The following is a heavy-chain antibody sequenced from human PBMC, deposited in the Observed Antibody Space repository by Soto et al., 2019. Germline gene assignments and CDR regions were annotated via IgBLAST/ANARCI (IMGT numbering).Heavy chain of an antibody. V-gene: IGHV5-51*01. CDR1: GYTFTSYW. CDR3: AIFNCSGGSCYHNY. CDR2: IYPGDSDT. Sequence: GESLKISCKGSGYTFTSYWIGWVRQMPGKGLEWMAIIYPGDSDTRYSPSFQGQVTISADKSISTAYLQWSSLKASETAMYYCAIFNCSGGSCYHNYCGQGNLVTVSP. J-gene: IGHJ4*02. D-gene: IGHD2-15*01.